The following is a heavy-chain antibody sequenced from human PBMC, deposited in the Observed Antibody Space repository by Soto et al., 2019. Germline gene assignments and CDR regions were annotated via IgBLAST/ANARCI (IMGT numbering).Heavy chain of an antibody. D-gene: IGHD6-13*01. Sequence: PGESLKISCKGSGYSFTSYWIGWVRQMPGKGLEWMGIIYPGDSDTRYSPSFQGQVTISADKSISTAYLQWSSLKASDTAMYYCARTSAAGKYYYGIDDWGQGPTVTVSS. CDR3: ARTSAAGKYYYGIDD. CDR1: GYSFTSYW. CDR2: IYPGDSDT. V-gene: IGHV5-51*01. J-gene: IGHJ6*02.